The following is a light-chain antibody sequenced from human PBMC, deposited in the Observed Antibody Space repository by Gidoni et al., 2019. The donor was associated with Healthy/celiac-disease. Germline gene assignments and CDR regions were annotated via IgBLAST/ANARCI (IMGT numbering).Light chain of an antibody. CDR3: NSRDSSGNHVV. J-gene: IGLJ2*01. Sequence: SSERTQDPAVSVPLGQTVRITCQGDSLRSYYASWYQQKPGQAPVLVIYAKNNRPSGIPDRFSGSSSGNTASLTITGAQAEDEADYYCNSRDSSGNHVVFGGGTKLTVL. CDR2: AKN. CDR1: SLRSYY. V-gene: IGLV3-19*01.